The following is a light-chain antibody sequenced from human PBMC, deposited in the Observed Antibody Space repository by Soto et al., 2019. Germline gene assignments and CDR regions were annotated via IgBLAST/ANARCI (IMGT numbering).Light chain of an antibody. CDR1: QSIDSNY. J-gene: IGKJ5*01. V-gene: IGKV3-20*01. Sequence: IVVTQSPGTLSLSPMEIGTLSCMASQSIDSNYLSWYQQKPGQALRLLIYRASSRATGIPDRFSGSGSGTDFTLTISRLEPEDFAVYYCQQYGNLITFGQGTRLEIK. CDR2: RAS. CDR3: QQYGNLIT.